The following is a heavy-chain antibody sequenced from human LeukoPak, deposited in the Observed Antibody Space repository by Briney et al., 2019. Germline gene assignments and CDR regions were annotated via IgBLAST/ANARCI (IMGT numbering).Heavy chain of an antibody. V-gene: IGHV1-46*01. CDR3: ATVYVTGTLGWFDP. CDR2: INPSGGST. D-gene: IGHD1-7*01. J-gene: IGHJ5*02. CDR1: GYIFTLYY. Sequence: VASVKVSCRASGYIFTLYYMHWVRQAPTQGLEGVGIINPSGGSTSYAQKFQGRVTMTRDMSTSTVYMELSSLRSEDTAVYYCATVYVTGTLGWFDPWGQGTLVTVSS.